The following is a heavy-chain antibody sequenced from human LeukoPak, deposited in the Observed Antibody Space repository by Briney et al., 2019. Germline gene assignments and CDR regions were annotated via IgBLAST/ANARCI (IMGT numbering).Heavy chain of an antibody. Sequence: GGSLRLSCVASGFTFSSSAMNWVRQAPGKGLEWVANIKHDGSEQIYVDSVKGRFTISRDNAKDSVYLQMNSLRAEDTAVYYCTRGSGEHGGVSDRWGQGTLVIVS. CDR2: IKHDGSEQ. V-gene: IGHV3-7*01. CDR1: GFTFSSSA. CDR3: TRGSGEHGGVSDR. D-gene: IGHD1/OR15-1a*01. J-gene: IGHJ5*02.